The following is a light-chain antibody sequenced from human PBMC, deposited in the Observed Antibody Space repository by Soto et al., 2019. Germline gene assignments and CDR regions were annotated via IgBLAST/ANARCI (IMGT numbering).Light chain of an antibody. Sequence: EIVMTQSPATLSVSPGDRATLSCRASQSVSSDLAWYQQKPGQAPRLLIYGASTRATGIPARFSGSGSGTEFTLTISSLQSEDFAVYYCQHYNSYSEAFGQGTKVELK. CDR3: QHYNSYSEA. CDR1: QSVSSD. J-gene: IGKJ1*01. CDR2: GAS. V-gene: IGKV3-15*01.